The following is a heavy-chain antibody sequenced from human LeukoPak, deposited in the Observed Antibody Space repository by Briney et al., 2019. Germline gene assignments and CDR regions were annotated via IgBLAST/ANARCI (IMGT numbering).Heavy chain of an antibody. D-gene: IGHD6-13*01. Sequence: SETLSLTCAVYGGSFSGYYWSWIRQPAGKGLEWIGRIYTSGSTNYNPSLKSRVTISVDTSKNQFSLKLSSVTAADTAVYYCARGSSWYRDYYYYMDVWGKGTTVTISS. CDR2: IYTSGST. J-gene: IGHJ6*03. V-gene: IGHV4-59*10. CDR1: GGSFSGYY. CDR3: ARGSSWYRDYYYYMDV.